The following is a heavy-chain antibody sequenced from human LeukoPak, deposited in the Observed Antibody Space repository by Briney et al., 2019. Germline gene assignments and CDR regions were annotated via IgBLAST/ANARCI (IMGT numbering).Heavy chain of an antibody. Sequence: GGSLRLPCAASGFTFSSYWMSWVRQVPGKGLEWVANIKQDGSEKYYVDSVKGRFTTSRDNAKNSLYLQMNSLRAEDTAVYYCARGVVTGIDFYDYWGQGTLVTVSS. CDR1: GFTFSSYW. CDR2: IKQDGSEK. J-gene: IGHJ4*02. V-gene: IGHV3-7*01. CDR3: ARGVVTGIDFYDY. D-gene: IGHD1-20*01.